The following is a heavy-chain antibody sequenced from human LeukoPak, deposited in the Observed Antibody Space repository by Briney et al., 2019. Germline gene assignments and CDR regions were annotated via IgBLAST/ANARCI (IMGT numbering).Heavy chain of an antibody. CDR1: GGSFSGYY. J-gene: IGHJ3*02. Sequence: SETLSLTCAVYGGSFSGYYWSWIRQPPGKGLEWIGEINHSGSTNYNPSLKSRVTISVDTSKNQFSLKLGSVTAADTAVYYCARGRGRTEYSSSSGRSLTAFDIWGQGTMVTVSS. CDR2: INHSGST. V-gene: IGHV4-34*01. CDR3: ARGRGRTEYSSSSGRSLTAFDI. D-gene: IGHD6-6*01.